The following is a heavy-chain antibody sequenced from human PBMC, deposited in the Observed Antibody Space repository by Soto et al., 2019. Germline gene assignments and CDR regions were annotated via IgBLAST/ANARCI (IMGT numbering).Heavy chain of an antibody. J-gene: IGHJ4*02. CDR3: ARGYCSSTSCPLYYFDY. CDR1: GGTFSSYA. D-gene: IGHD2-2*01. V-gene: IGHV1-69*13. CDR2: IIPIFGTA. Sequence: GASVKVSCKASGGTFSSYAISWVRQAPGQGLEWMGGIIPIFGTANYAQKFQGRVTITADESTSTAYMELSSLRSEDTAVYYCARGYCSSTSCPLYYFDYWGQGTLVTVSS.